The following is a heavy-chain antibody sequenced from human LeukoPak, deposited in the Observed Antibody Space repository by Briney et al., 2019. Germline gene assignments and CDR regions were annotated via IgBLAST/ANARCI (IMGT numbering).Heavy chain of an antibody. Sequence: ASVKVTCKASGYTFTNYGISWLRQAPGQGLEWMGWISAYNGNTNYAQKLQDIVTMTTVTSTSTAYMELSSLRSDDTAVYFCARSQSRPYDYGDYGCWGQGTLVAVSS. D-gene: IGHD4-17*01. CDR3: ARSQSRPYDYGDYGC. CDR2: ISAYNGNT. V-gene: IGHV1-18*01. J-gene: IGHJ4*02. CDR1: GYTFTNYG.